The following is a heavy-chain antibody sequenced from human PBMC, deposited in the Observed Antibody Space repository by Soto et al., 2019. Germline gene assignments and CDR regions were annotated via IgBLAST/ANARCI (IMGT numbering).Heavy chain of an antibody. V-gene: IGHV5-51*01. Sequence: PGESLKISCKGSGYSFTSYWIGWVRQMPGKGLEWMGIIYPGDSDTRYSPSFQGQVTIPADKSISTAYLQWSRLKASDTAMYYYASSSIAAPPGYYYYYMDVWGKGTTVTVSS. D-gene: IGHD6-6*01. CDR1: GYSFTSYW. CDR3: ASSSIAAPPGYYYYYMDV. J-gene: IGHJ6*03. CDR2: IYPGDSDT.